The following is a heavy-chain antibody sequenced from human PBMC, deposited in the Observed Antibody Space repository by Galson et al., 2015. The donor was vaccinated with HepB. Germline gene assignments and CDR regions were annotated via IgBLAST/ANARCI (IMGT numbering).Heavy chain of an antibody. D-gene: IGHD3-16*01. Sequence: SLRLSCAASGFTFSSYGMHWVRQAPGKGLEWVAVIWYDGSNKYYADSVKGRFTISRDNSKNTLYLQMNSLRAEDTAVYYCARVSSYGGASDIWGQGTMVTVSS. V-gene: IGHV3-33*08. CDR1: GFTFSSYG. J-gene: IGHJ3*02. CDR3: ARVSSYGGASDI. CDR2: IWYDGSNK.